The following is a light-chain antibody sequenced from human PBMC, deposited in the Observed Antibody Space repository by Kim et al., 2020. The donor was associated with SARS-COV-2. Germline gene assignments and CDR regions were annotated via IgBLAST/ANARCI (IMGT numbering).Light chain of an antibody. Sequence: VALGQTVRITCQGDSLRSYYATWYQQKPGQAPILVIYGKNNRPSGIPDRFSGSSSGNTASLTITGAQAEDEADYYCNSRDSGDKVIFGGGTQLPS. V-gene: IGLV3-19*01. J-gene: IGLJ2*01. CDR3: NSRDSGDKVI. CDR1: SLRSYY. CDR2: GKN.